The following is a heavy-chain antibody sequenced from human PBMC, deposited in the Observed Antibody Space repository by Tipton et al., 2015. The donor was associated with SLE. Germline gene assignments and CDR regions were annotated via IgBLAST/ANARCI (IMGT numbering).Heavy chain of an antibody. CDR1: GFTFSSYA. Sequence: SLRLSCAASGFTFSSYAMSWVRQAPGKGLEWVSAISGSGGSTYYADSVKGRFTISRDNAKNSLYLQMNSLRAEDTAVYYCARDNIVVVGAFDIWGQGTMVTVSS. J-gene: IGHJ3*02. V-gene: IGHV3-23*01. D-gene: IGHD2-15*01. CDR2: ISGSGGST. CDR3: ARDNIVVVGAFDI.